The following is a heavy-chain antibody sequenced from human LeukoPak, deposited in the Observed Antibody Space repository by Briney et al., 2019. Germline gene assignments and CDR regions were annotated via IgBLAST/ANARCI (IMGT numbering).Heavy chain of an antibody. D-gene: IGHD6-13*01. Sequence: ERSLRLSCAAAGSTFSSYEKNWVSQAPWKELHTVSAISGSGGSTYYADSVKGRFTISRDNSKNTLYLQMNSLRAEDTAVYYCAKSYRPRGSNIAVDYWGQGTLVTVSS. J-gene: IGHJ4*02. CDR1: GSTFSSYE. V-gene: IGHV3-23*01. CDR3: AKSYRPRGSNIAVDY. CDR2: ISGSGGST.